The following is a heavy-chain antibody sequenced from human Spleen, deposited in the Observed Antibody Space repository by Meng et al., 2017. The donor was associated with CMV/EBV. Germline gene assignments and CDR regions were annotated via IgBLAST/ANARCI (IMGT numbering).Heavy chain of an antibody. CDR2: ITWNSGNI. V-gene: IGHV3-9*01. CDR3: ARVGNYGDYGHWFDP. Sequence: GGSLRLSCAASAFTFDDYAMYWVRQPPGKGLEWVSIITWNSGNIGYADSVKGRFSISRDNAKNSLYLQMNSLRAEDTAVYYCARVGNYGDYGHWFDPWGQGALVTVSS. J-gene: IGHJ5*02. D-gene: IGHD4-17*01. CDR1: AFTFDDYA.